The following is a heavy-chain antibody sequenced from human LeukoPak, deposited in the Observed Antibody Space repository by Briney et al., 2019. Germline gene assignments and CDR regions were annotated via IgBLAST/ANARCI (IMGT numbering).Heavy chain of an antibody. V-gene: IGHV3-23*01. CDR3: AKDLSYTGWSFDY. J-gene: IGHJ4*02. D-gene: IGHD1-1*01. CDR1: GFTFGNYA. Sequence: GESLRLSCAASGFTFGNYAMSWVRQTPGRGLDWVSIISRTGDWTNYADSVQGRFTISRDNSKNTPYLQMNSLRAEDTAVYYCAKDLSYTGWSFDYWGQGTLVTVSS. CDR2: ISRTGDWT.